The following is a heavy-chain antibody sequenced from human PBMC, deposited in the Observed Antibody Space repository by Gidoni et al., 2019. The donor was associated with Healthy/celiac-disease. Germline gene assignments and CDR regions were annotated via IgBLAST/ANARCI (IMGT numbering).Heavy chain of an antibody. CDR1: GYTFTGYY. D-gene: IGHD2-15*01. CDR3: ARERGPYCSGGSCLNWFDP. J-gene: IGHJ5*02. V-gene: IGHV1-2*04. Sequence: QVQLVQSGAEVKKPGASVKVSCKASGYTFTGYYMHWVRQAPGQGLEGMGWINPNSGGTNYAQKFQGWVTMTRDTSISTAYMELSRLRSDDTAVYYCARERGPYCSGGSCLNWFDPWGQGTLVTVSS. CDR2: INPNSGGT.